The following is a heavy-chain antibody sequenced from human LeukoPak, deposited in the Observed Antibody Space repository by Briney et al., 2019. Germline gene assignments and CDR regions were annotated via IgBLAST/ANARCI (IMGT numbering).Heavy chain of an antibody. CDR3: AKGGKWDVTPLDY. CDR2: ISGGGGST. D-gene: IGHD1-26*01. Sequence: GGSLRLSCAASGFTFTSYSMNWVRQAPGKGPEWVSTISGGGGSTYYADSVKGRFTISRDNSKNTLYLQVNSLRAEDTAVYYCAKGGKWDVTPLDYWGQGTLVTVSS. J-gene: IGHJ4*02. CDR1: GFTFTSYS. V-gene: IGHV3-23*01.